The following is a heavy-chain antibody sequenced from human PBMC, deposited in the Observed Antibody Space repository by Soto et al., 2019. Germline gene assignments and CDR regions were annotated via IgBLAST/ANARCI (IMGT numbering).Heavy chain of an antibody. CDR1: GFTFSIYG. V-gene: IGHV3-23*01. CDR3: AKDLDGFYDSSGYPLDY. CDR2: ISGSGGST. J-gene: IGHJ4*02. Sequence: GGSLRLSCAASGFTFSIYGMTWVRQAPGKGLEWVSAISGSGGSTYYADSVKGRFTISRDNSKNTLYLQMHSLRAEDTAVYYCAKDLDGFYDSSGYPLDYWGQGTQVTVSS. D-gene: IGHD3-22*01.